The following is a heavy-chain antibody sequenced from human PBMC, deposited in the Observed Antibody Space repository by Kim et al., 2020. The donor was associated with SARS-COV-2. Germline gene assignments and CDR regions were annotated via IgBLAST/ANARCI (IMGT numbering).Heavy chain of an antibody. Sequence: QKFQGRVTITRDTSASTAYMELSSLRSEDTAVYYCAREFYDFWSGYYFDYWGQGTLVTVSS. V-gene: IGHV1-3*01. J-gene: IGHJ4*02. CDR3: AREFYDFWSGYYFDY. D-gene: IGHD3-3*01.